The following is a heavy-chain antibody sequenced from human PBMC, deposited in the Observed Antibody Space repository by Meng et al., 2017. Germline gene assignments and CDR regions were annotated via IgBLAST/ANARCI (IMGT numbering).Heavy chain of an antibody. Sequence: KWAGPTLVKPKPTLTLTCTVYGFSLSTGGVGVGCIRQPPGKALEWLALIYWDDDTRYSPSLKSRLSITKDTSKNQVFLTMTNMDPVDTATYYCAHRSSAWAFDSWGQGTLVTVSS. CDR1: GFSLSTGGVG. CDR2: IYWDDDT. V-gene: IGHV2-5*02. D-gene: IGHD7-27*01. J-gene: IGHJ4*02. CDR3: AHRSSAWAFDS.